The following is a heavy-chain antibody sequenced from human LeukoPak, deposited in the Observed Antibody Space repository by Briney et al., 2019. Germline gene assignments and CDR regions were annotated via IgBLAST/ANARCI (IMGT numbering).Heavy chain of an antibody. CDR2: ISAYNGNT. CDR1: GYTFTSYG. Sequence: ASVKVSCKASGYTFTSYGISWVRQAPGQGLEWMGWISAYNGNTHYAQKLQGRVTMTTDTTTNTAYMELRSLRSDDTAVYYCVLYFDWLLDYGYFDYWGQGTLVTVSS. V-gene: IGHV1-18*04. CDR3: VLYFDWLLDYGYFDY. J-gene: IGHJ4*02. D-gene: IGHD3-9*01.